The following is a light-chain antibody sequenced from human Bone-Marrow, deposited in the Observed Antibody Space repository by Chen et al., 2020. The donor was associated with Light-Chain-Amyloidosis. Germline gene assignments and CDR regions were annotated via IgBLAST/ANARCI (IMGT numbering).Light chain of an antibody. CDR2: DNN. CDR1: NSNIGSNY. V-gene: IGLV1-51*01. CDR3: GTWDSSLSAVV. J-gene: IGLJ3*02. Sequence: VLTQPSSGSVAPGQTVTRSCSGSNSNIGSNYVTWYQQLPGAAPELLIYDNNKRPPEILDRFSRSKSGTSATLGISGLQTGDESDYYCGTWDSSLSAVVFGGGTKLTVL.